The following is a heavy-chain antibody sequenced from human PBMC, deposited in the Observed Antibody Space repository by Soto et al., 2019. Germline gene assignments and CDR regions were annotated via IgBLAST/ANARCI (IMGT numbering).Heavy chain of an antibody. V-gene: IGHV5-51*01. CDR3: ARQWGAVALVYYYGMDV. CDR1: GYSFTSYW. D-gene: IGHD6-19*01. J-gene: IGHJ6*02. Sequence: GESLKISCKGSGYSFTSYWIGWVRQMPGKGLEWMGIIYPGDSDTRYSPSFQGQVTISADKSISTAYLQWSSLKASDTAIYYCARQWGAVALVYYYGMDVWGQGTKVTGSS. CDR2: IYPGDSDT.